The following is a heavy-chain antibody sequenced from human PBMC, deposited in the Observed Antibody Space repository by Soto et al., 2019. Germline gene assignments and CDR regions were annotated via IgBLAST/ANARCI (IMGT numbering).Heavy chain of an antibody. CDR3: TGEAPLNRYSGSYWEYWYFDL. CDR2: ISGSGGST. D-gene: IGHD1-26*01. V-gene: IGHV3-23*01. CDR1: GFTFSSYA. Sequence: PGGSLRLSCAASGFTFSSYAMSWVRQAPGKGLEWVSAISGSGGSTYYADSVKGRFTISRDNSKNTLYLQMNSLRAEDRAVYYCTGEAPLNRYSGSYWEYWYFDLWGRGTLVTVSS. J-gene: IGHJ2*01.